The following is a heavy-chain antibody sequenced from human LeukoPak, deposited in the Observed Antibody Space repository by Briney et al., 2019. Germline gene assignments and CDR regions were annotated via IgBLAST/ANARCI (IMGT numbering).Heavy chain of an antibody. CDR3: ARGDVTVWGLHC. V-gene: IGHV3-74*01. D-gene: IGHD3-16*01. J-gene: IGHJ4*02. Sequence: PGGSLSLFCAASGLSFSTYWMHWVRQYEGKGLVWVSCINPDGRTTDYADCGNGRFNISRDNAKRTLYLEMNSLRAEYTAVYYFARGDVTVWGLHCWGQGTLVTVSS. CDR1: GLSFSTYW. CDR2: INPDGRTT.